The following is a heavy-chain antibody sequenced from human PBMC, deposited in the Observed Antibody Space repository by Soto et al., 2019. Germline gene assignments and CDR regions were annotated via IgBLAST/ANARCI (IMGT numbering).Heavy chain of an antibody. CDR2: VSKSDYT. V-gene: IGHV3-21*01. CDR3: AREDSIIIPAVSDF. D-gene: IGHD2-2*01. CDR1: GFYFNNYG. Sequence: PGGSLRLSCAVSGFYFNNYGMNWVRQAPGKGLEWVSSVSKSDYTYYSDSVKGRFTISRDNAKNSVSLQMNSLRAEDTAVYYCAREDSIIIPAVSDFWGQGTLVTAPQ. J-gene: IGHJ4*02.